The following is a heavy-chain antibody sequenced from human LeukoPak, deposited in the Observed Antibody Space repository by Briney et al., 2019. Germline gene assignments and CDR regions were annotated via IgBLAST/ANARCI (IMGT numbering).Heavy chain of an antibody. CDR1: GFTFNSYA. Sequence: GGSLRLSCAVSGFTFNSYAMSWVRQAPGKGLEWVSGISGSGGNTYYADPVKGRFTISRDNSKNTLYLQMNSLRAEDTAMYYCARGRNCSGGSCYPKDYYYYMDVWGKGTTVTVSS. V-gene: IGHV3-23*01. D-gene: IGHD2-15*01. CDR3: ARGRNCSGGSCYPKDYYYYMDV. CDR2: ISGSGGNT. J-gene: IGHJ6*03.